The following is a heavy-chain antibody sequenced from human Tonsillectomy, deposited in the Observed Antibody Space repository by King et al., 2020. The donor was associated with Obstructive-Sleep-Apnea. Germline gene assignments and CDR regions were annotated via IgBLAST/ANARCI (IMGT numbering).Heavy chain of an antibody. V-gene: IGHV3-23*04. D-gene: IGHD6-13*01. CDR2: ISGSGGTT. CDR3: AKERSWREDFDS. CDR1: GLTFSSYG. J-gene: IGHJ4*02. Sequence: VQLVESGGGLVQPGGSLRLSCAASGLTFSSYGMSWVRQAPGKGLEWVSGISGSGGTTYYVDSVKGRFTISRDNSKNKLYLQMNSLRAEDTAVYYCAKERSWREDFDSWGQGTLVTVSS.